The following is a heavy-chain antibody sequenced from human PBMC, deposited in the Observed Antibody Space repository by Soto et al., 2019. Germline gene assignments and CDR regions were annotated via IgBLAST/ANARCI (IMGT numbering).Heavy chain of an antibody. V-gene: IGHV3-30*03. CDR3: ARDIVVVVAAREGFDY. Sequence: GGSLRLSCAASGFTFSSYGMHWVRQAPGKGLEWVAVISYDGSNKYYADSVKGRFTISRDNSKNTLYLQMNSLRAEDTAVYYCARDIVVVVAAREGFDYWGQGTLVTVSS. D-gene: IGHD2-15*01. CDR2: ISYDGSNK. J-gene: IGHJ4*02. CDR1: GFTFSSYG.